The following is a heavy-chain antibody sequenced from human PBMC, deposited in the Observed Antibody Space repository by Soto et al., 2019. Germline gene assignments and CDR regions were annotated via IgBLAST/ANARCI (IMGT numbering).Heavy chain of an antibody. CDR3: AKXXNYGDXLDY. D-gene: IGHD4-17*01. CDR1: GFTFSSYG. J-gene: IGHJ4*02. V-gene: IGHV3-30*18. CDR2: ISYDGSNK. Sequence: QVQLVESGGGVVQPGRSLRLSCAASGFTFSSYGMHWVRQAPGKGLEWVAVISYDGSNKYYADSVKGRFTISRDNSKNTLYLQMNSLRAEDTAVXYXAKXXNYGDXLDYXXQGTLVTVSS.